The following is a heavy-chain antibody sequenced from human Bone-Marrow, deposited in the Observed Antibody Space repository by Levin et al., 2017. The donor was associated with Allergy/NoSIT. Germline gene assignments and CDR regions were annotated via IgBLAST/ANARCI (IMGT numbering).Heavy chain of an antibody. CDR2: IDYSGTT. D-gene: IGHD3-10*01. CDR3: ARLDLYRWLGGDH. Sequence: PSETLSLTCAVSGDSITSKTDYWGWIRQPPGKGLEWIGTIDYSGTTYYNASLISRVTISVDTSKNQFSLKLNSVTAADTAIYYCARLDLYRWLGGDHWGQGTLVTVSS. V-gene: IGHV4-39*01. CDR1: GDSITSKTDY. J-gene: IGHJ4*02.